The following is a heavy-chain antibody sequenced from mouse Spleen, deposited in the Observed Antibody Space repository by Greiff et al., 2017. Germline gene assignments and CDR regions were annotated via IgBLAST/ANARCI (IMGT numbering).Heavy chain of an antibody. Sequence: QVQLQQSGPELVKPGASVKLSCKASGYTFTSYDINWVKQRPGQGLEWIGWIYPRDGSTKYNEKFKGKATLTVDTSSSTAYMELHSLTSEDSAVYFCAGVYYYGSSYRNAMDYWGQGTSVTVSS. CDR3: AGVYYYGSSYRNAMDY. CDR1: GYTFTSYD. D-gene: IGHD1-1*01. J-gene: IGHJ4*01. V-gene: IGHV1-85*01. CDR2: IYPRDGST.